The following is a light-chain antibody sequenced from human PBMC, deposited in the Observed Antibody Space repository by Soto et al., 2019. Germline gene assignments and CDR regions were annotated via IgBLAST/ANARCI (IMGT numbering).Light chain of an antibody. Sequence: DTVMTQSPDTLSVSPGESATLSCRASQDVSTNLAWFQQKPGQTPRLVLYGASTRATGIPARFSGSGSGRHFPLTISSRQSADFGVYYCQHYNNWPPYSFGQGTKVEIK. CDR3: QHYNNWPPYS. J-gene: IGKJ2*03. CDR1: QDVSTN. CDR2: GAS. V-gene: IGKV3-15*01.